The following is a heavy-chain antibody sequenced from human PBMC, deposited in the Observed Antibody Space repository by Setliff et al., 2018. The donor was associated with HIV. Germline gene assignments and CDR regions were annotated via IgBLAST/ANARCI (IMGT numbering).Heavy chain of an antibody. CDR3: ASLTTDRFLEWLFVY. D-gene: IGHD3-3*01. V-gene: IGHV4-34*01. Sequence: SETLSLTCAVYGGSFSAYYWSWIRQSPGKGLEWIGSNYQSGSIYYNPSLQSRVTISVDTSKNQFSLKLGSVTAADTAVYYCASLTTDRFLEWLFVYWGQGTLVTVSS. CDR2: NYQSGSI. CDR1: GGSFSAYY. J-gene: IGHJ4*02.